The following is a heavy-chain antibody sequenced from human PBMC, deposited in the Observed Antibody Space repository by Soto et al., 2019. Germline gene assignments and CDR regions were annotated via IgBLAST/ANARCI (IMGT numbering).Heavy chain of an antibody. CDR3: ARRTTGWDYFDF. J-gene: IGHJ4*02. CDR2: IYYSGNA. V-gene: IGHV4-59*11. Sequence: SETLSLTCTVSGGPIRSHQWSWIRQTPGKGLECIGHIYYSGNANYNPSLKSRANISIDTPNNQFSLRLSSVTAADTAVYYCARRTTGWDYFDFWGQGALVTVSS. CDR1: GGPIRSHQ.